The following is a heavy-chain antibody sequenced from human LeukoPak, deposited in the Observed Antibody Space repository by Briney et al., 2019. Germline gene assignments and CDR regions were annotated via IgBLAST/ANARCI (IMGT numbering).Heavy chain of an antibody. D-gene: IGHD3-3*01. J-gene: IGHJ4*02. Sequence: PGGSLRLSCAASGFTFDDYAMHWVRQAPGKGLEWVSGISWNSGSIGYADSAKGRFTISRDNAKNSLYLQMNSLRAEDTALYYCAKDNLWSGLTGYYFDYWGQGTLVTVSS. CDR3: AKDNLWSGLTGYYFDY. CDR1: GFTFDDYA. CDR2: ISWNSGSI. V-gene: IGHV3-9*01.